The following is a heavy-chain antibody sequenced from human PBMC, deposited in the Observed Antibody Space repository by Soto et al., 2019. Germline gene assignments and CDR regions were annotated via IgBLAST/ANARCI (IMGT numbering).Heavy chain of an antibody. D-gene: IGHD2-2*02. J-gene: IGHJ6*02. Sequence: SLRLSCAASGFTFSSYSMNWVRQAPGKGLEWVSSISSSSSYIYYADSVKGRFTISRDNAKNSLYLQMNSLRAEDTAVYYCARGEDQLLYIYYYYGMDVWGQGTTVTVSS. CDR1: GFTFSSYS. CDR2: ISSSSSYI. V-gene: IGHV3-21*01. CDR3: ARGEDQLLYIYYYYGMDV.